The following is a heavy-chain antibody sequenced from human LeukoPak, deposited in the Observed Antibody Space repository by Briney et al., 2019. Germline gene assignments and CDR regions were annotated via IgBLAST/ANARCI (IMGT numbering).Heavy chain of an antibody. J-gene: IGHJ4*02. CDR1: GFTFSSCG. V-gene: IGHV3-48*02. CDR2: ISSSSDSI. Sequence: SGGSLRLSCAASGFTFSSCGMNWLRQAPGKRLEWVSYISSSSDSIYYADSVKGRFTISRDNAENSLYLQMNSLRDEDTAVYYCARAMRSGYDYWGQGTLVTVSS. CDR3: ARAMRSGYDY. D-gene: IGHD5-12*01.